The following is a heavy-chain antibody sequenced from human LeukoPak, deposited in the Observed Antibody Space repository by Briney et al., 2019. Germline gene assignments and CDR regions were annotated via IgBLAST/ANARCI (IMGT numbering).Heavy chain of an antibody. Sequence: GGSLRLSCAASGFTFSSYWMHRVRHAPGTGLVWVSRISSDGSNTGYADSVKGRFTISRDNAKNTMYLQINSLSAEDTAVCYCASSCSTVDYWGQGTLVTVSS. J-gene: IGHJ4*02. CDR1: GFTFSSYW. D-gene: IGHD3-10*02. CDR2: ISSDGSNT. V-gene: IGHV3-74*01. CDR3: ASSCSTVDY.